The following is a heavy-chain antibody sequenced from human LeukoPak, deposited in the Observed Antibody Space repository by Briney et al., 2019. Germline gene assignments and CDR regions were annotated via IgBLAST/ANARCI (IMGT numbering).Heavy chain of an antibody. Sequence: ASVKVSCKASGYTFTSYDINWVRQATGQGLEWMGWMNPNSGNTGYAQKFQGRVTITRNTSISTAYMELSSLRSEDTAVYYCARGKIEYCSSTSCYTRYYYYYMDVWGKGTTVTVSS. CDR2: MNPNSGNT. D-gene: IGHD2-2*02. V-gene: IGHV1-8*03. J-gene: IGHJ6*03. CDR1: GYTFTSYD. CDR3: ARGKIEYCSSTSCYTRYYYYYMDV.